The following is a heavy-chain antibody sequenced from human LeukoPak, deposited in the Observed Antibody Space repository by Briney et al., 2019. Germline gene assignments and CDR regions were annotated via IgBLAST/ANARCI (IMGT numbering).Heavy chain of an antibody. CDR3: TKVGSSTPFDV. J-gene: IGHJ3*01. Sequence: GGSLRLSCAASGFTFSGSAMHWVRQAPGKGLEWVGHIRSKANNYATAYAASVKGRFTISRDDSKNTAYLQMNSLKTEDTAVYYCTKVGSSTPFDVWGQGTMVTVSS. D-gene: IGHD2-2*01. CDR2: IRSKANNYAT. CDR1: GFTFSGSA. V-gene: IGHV3-73*01.